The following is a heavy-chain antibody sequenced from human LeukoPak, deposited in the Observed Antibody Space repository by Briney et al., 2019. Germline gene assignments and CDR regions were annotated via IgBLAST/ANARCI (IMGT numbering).Heavy chain of an antibody. J-gene: IGHJ4*02. Sequence: PSETLSLTCAVYGGSFNNYFWNWIRQPPGKGLEWIGEINHSGSTKYNPSLKSRVTISVDTSTNQFSLKLNSVTAADTATYYCAREGRYSYAYYVDSWGQGTLVTVSS. CDR2: INHSGST. V-gene: IGHV4-34*01. D-gene: IGHD3-16*02. CDR1: GGSFNNYF. CDR3: AREGRYSYAYYVDS.